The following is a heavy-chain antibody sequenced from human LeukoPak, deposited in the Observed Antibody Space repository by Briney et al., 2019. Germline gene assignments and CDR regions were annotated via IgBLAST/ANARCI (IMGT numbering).Heavy chain of an antibody. Sequence: PGGSLRLSCAASGFTFSSYAMSWVRQAPGKGLEWVAFIRYDGSNKYYADSVKGRFTISRDNSKNTLYLQMNSLRAEDTAVYYCAKAPRGYYYYMDVWGKGTTVTVSS. V-gene: IGHV3-30*02. J-gene: IGHJ6*03. CDR2: IRYDGSNK. CDR1: GFTFSSYA. CDR3: AKAPRGYYYYMDV.